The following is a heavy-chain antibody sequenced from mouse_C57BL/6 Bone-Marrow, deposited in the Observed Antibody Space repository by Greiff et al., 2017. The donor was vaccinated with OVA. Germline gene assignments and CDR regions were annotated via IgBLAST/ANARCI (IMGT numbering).Heavy chain of an antibody. CDR2: IDPSDSYT. Sequence: VQLQQPGAELVRPGTSVKFSCKASGYTFTSYWMHWVKQRPGQGLEWIGVIDPSDSYTNYNQKFKGKATLTVDTSSSTAYMQLSSLTSEDSAVYYCAAIYYDYAWFAYWGQGTLVTVSA. V-gene: IGHV1-59*01. CDR3: AAIYYDYAWFAY. D-gene: IGHD2-4*01. CDR1: GYTFTSYW. J-gene: IGHJ3*01.